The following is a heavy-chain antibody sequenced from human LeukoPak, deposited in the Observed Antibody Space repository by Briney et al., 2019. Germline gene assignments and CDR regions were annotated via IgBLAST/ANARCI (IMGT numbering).Heavy chain of an antibody. CDR1: GGSISSSSYY. CDR3: ARDTYYYDSSGYYYFDY. J-gene: IGHJ4*02. D-gene: IGHD3-22*01. Sequence: SETLSLTCTVSGGSISSSSYYWGWIRQPPGKGLEWIGSIYYSGSTYYNPSLKSRVTISVDTSKNQFSLELSSVTAADTAVYYCARDTYYYDSSGYYYFDYWGQGTLVTVSS. V-gene: IGHV4-39*01. CDR2: IYYSGST.